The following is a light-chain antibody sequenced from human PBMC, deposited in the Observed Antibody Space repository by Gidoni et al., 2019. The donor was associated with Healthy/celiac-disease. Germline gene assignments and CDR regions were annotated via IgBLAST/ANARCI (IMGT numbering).Light chain of an antibody. J-gene: IGLJ1*01. Sequence: QSALTQPASVSGSPGQSIPISCTGTSSDVGGYNYVSWYQQHPVKAPKLMIYDVSNRPSGVSNRFSGSKSGNTASLTISGLQAEDEADYYCSSYTSSSTLVFGTGTKVTVL. CDR1: SSDVGGYNY. CDR3: SSYTSSSTLV. CDR2: DVS. V-gene: IGLV2-14*03.